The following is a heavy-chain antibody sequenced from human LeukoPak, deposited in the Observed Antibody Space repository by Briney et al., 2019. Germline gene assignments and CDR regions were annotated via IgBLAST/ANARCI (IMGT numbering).Heavy chain of an antibody. CDR1: GYTFSTYG. Sequence: ASVKVSCKASGYTFSTYGISWVRQAPGQGLEWMGWISAYNGNTNYAQKLQGRVTMTTGTSTSTAYMELRSLRSDDTAVYYCARTYYDSSGFQEYFQNWGQGTLVTVSS. V-gene: IGHV1-18*01. J-gene: IGHJ1*01. CDR3: ARTYYDSSGFQEYFQN. CDR2: ISAYNGNT. D-gene: IGHD3-22*01.